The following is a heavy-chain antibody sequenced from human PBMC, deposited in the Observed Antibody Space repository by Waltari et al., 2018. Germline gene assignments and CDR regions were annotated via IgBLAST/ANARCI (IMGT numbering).Heavy chain of an antibody. V-gene: IGHV7-4-1*02. Sequence: QVQLVQSGSELKKPGASVKVSCKASGYTFTRYAMNWVRQAPGQGLEWMGWINTNTGNPTYAQGFTGRFVFSLDTSVSTEYLQISSLKAEDTAVYYCARDPLPLWFREGTGYIDPWGQGTLVTVSS. CDR1: GYTFTRYA. CDR2: INTNTGNP. CDR3: ARDPLPLWFREGTGYIDP. D-gene: IGHD3-10*01. J-gene: IGHJ5*02.